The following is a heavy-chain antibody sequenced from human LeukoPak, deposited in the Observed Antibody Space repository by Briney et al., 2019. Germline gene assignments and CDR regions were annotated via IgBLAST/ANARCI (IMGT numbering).Heavy chain of an antibody. CDR2: ISAYNANT. CDR3: ARDRFGYSSGWWQYYYYYYGMDV. CDR1: GYTFTSYG. Sequence: ASVKISCKASGYTFTSYGISWVRQAPGQGLECMGWISAYNANTNYAQKLQGRVTMTTDTSTSTAYMELRSLRSDDTAVYYCARDRFGYSSGWWQYYYYYYGMDVWGQGTTVTVSS. D-gene: IGHD6-19*01. V-gene: IGHV1-18*01. J-gene: IGHJ6*02.